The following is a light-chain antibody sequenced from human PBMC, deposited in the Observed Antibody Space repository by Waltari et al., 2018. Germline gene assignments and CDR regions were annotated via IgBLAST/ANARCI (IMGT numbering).Light chain of an antibody. V-gene: IGKV1-NL1*01. Sequence: DLQMTQSPSSLSGSAGDRVTITCRASQGISNSLAWYQQKPGKAPKLLLSVASRLQSGVPSRFTGSGSGTDYTLTISSLQPEDFATYYCQQYFFTPYTFGQGTKLEI. CDR1: QGISNS. CDR3: QQYFFTPYT. CDR2: VAS. J-gene: IGKJ2*01.